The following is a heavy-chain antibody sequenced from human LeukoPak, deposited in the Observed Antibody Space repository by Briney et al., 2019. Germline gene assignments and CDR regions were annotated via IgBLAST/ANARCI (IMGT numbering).Heavy chain of an antibody. D-gene: IGHD6-6*01. J-gene: IGHJ6*02. V-gene: IGHV1-69*13. Sequence: ASVKVSCKASGGTFSSYAISWVRQAPGQGLEWMGGIIPIFGTANYAQKFQGRVTITADESTSTAYTELSSLRSEDTAVYYCASPYSSSSGYYYGMDVWGQGTTVTVSS. CDR3: ASPYSSSSGYYYGMDV. CDR2: IIPIFGTA. CDR1: GGTFSSYA.